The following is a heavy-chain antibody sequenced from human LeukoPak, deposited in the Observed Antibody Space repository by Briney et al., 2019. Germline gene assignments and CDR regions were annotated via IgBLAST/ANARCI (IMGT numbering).Heavy chain of an antibody. D-gene: IGHD6-19*01. CDR3: ARDRFRYSSGWSISTDY. CDR1: GGTFSSYA. CDR2: IIPILGIA. Sequence: SVKVSCKASGGTFSSYAISWVRQAPGQGLERMGRIIPILGIANYAQKFQGRVTITADKSTSTAYMELSSLRSDDTAVYYCARDRFRYSSGWSISTDYWGQGTLVTVSS. V-gene: IGHV1-69*04. J-gene: IGHJ4*02.